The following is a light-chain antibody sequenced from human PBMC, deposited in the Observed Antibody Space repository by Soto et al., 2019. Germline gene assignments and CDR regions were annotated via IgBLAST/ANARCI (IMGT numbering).Light chain of an antibody. J-gene: IGKJ1*01. CDR3: QQYGASPGT. Sequence: EIVLTQSPGTLSLSPGERAILSCRASQNVNNNYLAWYQQKPGQSPRLLFYGASSRATCIPDRFSGSGSGTDFMLTIIRLEPEDFVVYFCQQYGASPGTFGQGTKVEIK. CDR2: GAS. V-gene: IGKV3-20*01. CDR1: QNVNNNY.